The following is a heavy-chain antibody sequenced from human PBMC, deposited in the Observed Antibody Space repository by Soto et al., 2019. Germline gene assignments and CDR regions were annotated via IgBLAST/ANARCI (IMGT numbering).Heavy chain of an antibody. V-gene: IGHV1-2*02. CDR1: GYTFTGYY. D-gene: IGHD3-3*01. CDR3: ARRVSNDFWSGYPDYYYYGMDV. Sequence: VASVKVSCKASGYTFTGYYMHWVRQAPGQGLEWMGWINPNSGGTNYAQKFQGRVTMTRDTSISTAYMELSRLRSDDTAVYYCARRVSNDFWSGYPDYYYYGMDVWGQGTTVTVSS. J-gene: IGHJ6*02. CDR2: INPNSGGT.